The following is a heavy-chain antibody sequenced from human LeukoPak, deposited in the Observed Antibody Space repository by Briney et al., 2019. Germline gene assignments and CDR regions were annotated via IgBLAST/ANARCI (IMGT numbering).Heavy chain of an antibody. Sequence: PGGSLRLSCSASGITFSSLWMSWFRQAPGKGLEWVADIKPDGSEEHYVASVRGRFTISRDNAKTSLYLQMNSLRSEDTAVYYCAGGQGWYFDLWGRGTLITVSS. CDR2: IKPDGSEE. J-gene: IGHJ2*01. D-gene: IGHD2-15*01. CDR3: AGGQGWYFDL. V-gene: IGHV3-7*01. CDR1: GITFSSLW.